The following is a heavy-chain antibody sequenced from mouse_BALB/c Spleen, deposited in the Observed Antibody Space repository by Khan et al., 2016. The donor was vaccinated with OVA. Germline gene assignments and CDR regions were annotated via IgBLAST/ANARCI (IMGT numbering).Heavy chain of an antibody. CDR3: ARVYGGDFDY. CDR1: GYSITSDYA. D-gene: IGHD1-1*01. Sequence: EVQLQESGPGLVKPSQSLSLTCTVTGYSITSDYAWNWIRQFPGNKLEWMGFISYSGNTNYNPSLKSRISITRDTSKNQFFLPLNSVNTEDTATYYCARVYGGDFDYWGQGTTLTVSS. J-gene: IGHJ2*01. V-gene: IGHV3-2*02. CDR2: ISYSGNT.